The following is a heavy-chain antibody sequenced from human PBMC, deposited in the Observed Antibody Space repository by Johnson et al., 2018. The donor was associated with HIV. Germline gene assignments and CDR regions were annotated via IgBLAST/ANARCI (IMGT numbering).Heavy chain of an antibody. Sequence: VQLVESGGGLVKPGRSLRLSCAASGFTFDDYDMNWVRQAPGKGLEWVSGISSNSGSIGYADSVKGRFTISIDNAKNTLYLQMNSLRAEDTAVYSCEKDLDLFQVAFDIWGQGTMVTVSS. J-gene: IGHJ3*02. CDR2: ISSNSGSI. CDR3: EKDLDLFQVAFDI. CDR1: GFTFDDYD. V-gene: IGHV3-9*01. D-gene: IGHD3-3*01.